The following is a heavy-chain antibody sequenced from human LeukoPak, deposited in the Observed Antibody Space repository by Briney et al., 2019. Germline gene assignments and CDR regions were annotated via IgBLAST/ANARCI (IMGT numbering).Heavy chain of an antibody. D-gene: IGHD1-26*01. Sequence: TSETLSLTCSVSGASITNAYYYWGWIRQPPGQGLEWIGTIFYSGSTSYNPSLKNRATISVDTSKNQLSLNLSSVTATDTALYFCARRPKWGGSLFDYWGQGTLVTVSS. CDR3: ARRPKWGGSLFDY. V-gene: IGHV4-39*01. CDR2: IFYSGST. J-gene: IGHJ4*02. CDR1: GASITNAYYY.